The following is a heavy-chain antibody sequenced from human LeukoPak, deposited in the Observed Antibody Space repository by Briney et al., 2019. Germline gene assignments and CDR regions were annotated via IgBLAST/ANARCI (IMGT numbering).Heavy chain of an antibody. D-gene: IGHD1-26*01. CDR2: IYYSGST. J-gene: IGHJ4*02. V-gene: IGHV4-39*07. CDR1: GGSISSYY. Sequence: PSETLSLTCTVSGGSISSYYWGWIRQPPGKGLEWIGSIYYSGSTYYNPSLKSRVTISVDTSKNQFSLKLSSVTAADTAVYYCARVNPTRVVGATTSVDYWGQGTLVTVSS. CDR3: ARVNPTRVVGATTSVDY.